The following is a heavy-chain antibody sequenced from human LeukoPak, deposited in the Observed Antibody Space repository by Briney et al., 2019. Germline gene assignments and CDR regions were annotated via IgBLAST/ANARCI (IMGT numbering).Heavy chain of an antibody. J-gene: IGHJ5*02. Sequence: PAETLSLTCTASGGTISSYYWNWIRQPPGKGLEWIGYIYYSGSTNYNPSLKSRVTISVDTSKNQFSLKLSTVTAADTAVYYCARDRVPAASWFDPWGEGTLVTVSS. CDR2: IYYSGST. CDR3: ARDRVPAASWFDP. V-gene: IGHV4-59*01. D-gene: IGHD2-2*01. CDR1: GGTISSYY.